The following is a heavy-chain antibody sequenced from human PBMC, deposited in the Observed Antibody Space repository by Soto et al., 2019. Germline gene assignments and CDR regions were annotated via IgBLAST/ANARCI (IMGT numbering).Heavy chain of an antibody. J-gene: IGHJ5*02. Sequence: PGWSLRLSCASSVFTFTNYAMTWVRQSPGKGLQWVSGISATGGLKYYADSVQGRFTISRDNSKNTLYLQMDNLRDEDTAIYYCAREVGAPSGWLDPWGQGTQVTVSS. D-gene: IGHD1-26*01. V-gene: IGHV3-23*01. CDR1: VFTFTNYA. CDR3: AREVGAPSGWLDP. CDR2: ISATGGLK.